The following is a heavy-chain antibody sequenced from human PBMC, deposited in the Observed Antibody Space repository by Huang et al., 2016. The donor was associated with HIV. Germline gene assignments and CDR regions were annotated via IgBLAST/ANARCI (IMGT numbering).Heavy chain of an antibody. CDR2: ISYDGSNK. D-gene: IGHD5-12*01. V-gene: IGHV3-30*18. CDR3: AKDIVATIGPDY. Sequence: QVQLVESGGGVVQPGRSLRLSCAASGFTFSNYGLHWVRQGPGKGLEWLAVISYDGSNKYFADSVKGRFTISRDNSRNTVYLQMNSLRAEDTAVYYCAKDIVATIGPDYWGQGTLFTVSS. J-gene: IGHJ4*02. CDR1: GFTFSNYG.